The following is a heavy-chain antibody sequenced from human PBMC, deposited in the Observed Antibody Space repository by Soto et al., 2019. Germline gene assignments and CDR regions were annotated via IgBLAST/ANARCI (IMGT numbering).Heavy chain of an antibody. CDR3: ARDPPARSDFWTGYFPKRHDHSFDP. CDR2: INPNSGGT. V-gene: IGHV1-2*02. D-gene: IGHD3-3*01. J-gene: IGHJ5*02. Sequence: ASVKVSCKASGYTFTGYYMHWVRQAPGQGLEWMGWINPNSGGTNYAQKFQGRVTMTRDTSISTAYMALSRLRSDDTAVYYCARDPPARSDFWTGYFPKRHDHSFDPWGQGXLVTVSS. CDR1: GYTFTGYY.